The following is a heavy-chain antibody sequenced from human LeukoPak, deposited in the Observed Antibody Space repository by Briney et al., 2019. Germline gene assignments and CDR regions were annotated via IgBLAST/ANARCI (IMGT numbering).Heavy chain of an antibody. Sequence: GGSLRLSCAASGFTVSSNYMNWVRQAPGKGLEWVSVIYSGGRTYYADSVKGRFTISRDNSKNTLYLQMNSLRAEDTAVYYCARGVAAAGTRWFDPWGQGTLVTVSS. CDR3: ARGVAAAGTRWFDP. V-gene: IGHV3-53*01. CDR1: GFTVSSNY. J-gene: IGHJ5*02. D-gene: IGHD6-13*01. CDR2: IYSGGRT.